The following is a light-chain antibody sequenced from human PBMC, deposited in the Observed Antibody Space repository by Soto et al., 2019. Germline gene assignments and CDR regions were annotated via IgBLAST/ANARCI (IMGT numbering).Light chain of an antibody. CDR2: DVS. J-gene: IGLJ1*01. V-gene: IGLV2-11*01. Sequence: QSALTQPRSVSGSPGQSAAISCTGTSSDVGDYNYVSWYQQHPGKAPKVMIYDVSKRPSGVPDRFSGSKSGNTASLTISGLQAEDEADYYCCSYAGSPYVFGTGTKLTVL. CDR1: SSDVGDYNY. CDR3: CSYAGSPYV.